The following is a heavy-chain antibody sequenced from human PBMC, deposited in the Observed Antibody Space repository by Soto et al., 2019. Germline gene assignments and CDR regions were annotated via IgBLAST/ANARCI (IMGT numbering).Heavy chain of an antibody. Sequence: EVQLLEPGGGLVQPGGSLRLSCAASGFTFSSYAMRWVRQAPGKGLEWVSASSGRGGSTYYADSVKGRFTISRDNSKNTLYLQMNSLRAEDTAVYYCARRGSGSYYDYWGQGTLVTVSS. J-gene: IGHJ4*02. CDR2: SSGRGGST. CDR3: ARRGSGSYYDY. V-gene: IGHV3-23*01. D-gene: IGHD1-26*01. CDR1: GFTFSSYA.